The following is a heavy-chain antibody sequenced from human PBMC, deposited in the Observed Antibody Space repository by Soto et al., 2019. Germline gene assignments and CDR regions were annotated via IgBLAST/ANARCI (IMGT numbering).Heavy chain of an antibody. J-gene: IGHJ4*02. V-gene: IGHV3-23*01. CDR2: ISGSGVSA. CDR3: AKARCSTTNCYVPDY. D-gene: IGHD2-2*01. CDR1: GFTFGDYA. Sequence: GGSMRLSYAAFGFTFGDYAGTWILQAPGKGLEWVSAISGSGVSAYYADSVKGRFTISRDNSKNTLYLQMNSLRGEDTAMYYCAKARCSTTNCYVPDYWGQGTLVTVSS.